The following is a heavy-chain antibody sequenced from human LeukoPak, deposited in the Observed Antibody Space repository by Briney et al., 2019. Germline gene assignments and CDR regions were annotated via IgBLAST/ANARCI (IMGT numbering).Heavy chain of an antibody. Sequence: PSETLFLTCTVSGGSISSGDYYWSWIRQPPGKGLEWIGYIYCSGSTYYNPSLKSRVTISVDTSKNQCSLKLSSVTAADTAVYYCAREWLLESIDYWAQGTLVTVSS. CDR1: GGSISSGDYY. J-gene: IGHJ4*02. D-gene: IGHD3-22*01. CDR3: AREWLLESIDY. CDR2: IYCSGST. V-gene: IGHV4-30-4*08.